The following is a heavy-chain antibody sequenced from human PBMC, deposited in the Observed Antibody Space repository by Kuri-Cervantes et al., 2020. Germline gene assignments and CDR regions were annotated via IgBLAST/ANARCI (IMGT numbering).Heavy chain of an antibody. Sequence: LSLTCTASGFTFSSYAMSWVRQAPGKGLEWVSAISGSGGTKYYADSVKGRFTISRDNSKNTLYLQMSSLRAEDTAVYYCAKDDFQWWFDSWGQGTLVTVSS. CDR1: GFTFSSYA. CDR2: ISGSGGTK. J-gene: IGHJ5*01. V-gene: IGHV3-23*01. D-gene: IGHD3/OR15-3a*01. CDR3: AKDDFQWWFDS.